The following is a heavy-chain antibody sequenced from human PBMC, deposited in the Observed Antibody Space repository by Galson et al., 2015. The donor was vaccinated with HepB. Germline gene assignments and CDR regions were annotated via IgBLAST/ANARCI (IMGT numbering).Heavy chain of an antibody. J-gene: IGHJ4*02. CDR1: GFTSGMTFTTYA. Sequence: SLRLSCAASGFTSGMTFTTYAMTWVRQTPGKGLEWVSAISGSGGSPYYADSVKGRFTISRDNSNDTLYLLMNSLRAKDTAVYYCAKDRDAYCIGGVCYKVGFDYWGQGTLVTVSS. CDR2: ISGSGGSP. CDR3: AKDRDAYCIGGVCYKVGFDY. D-gene: IGHD2-8*02. V-gene: IGHV3-23*01.